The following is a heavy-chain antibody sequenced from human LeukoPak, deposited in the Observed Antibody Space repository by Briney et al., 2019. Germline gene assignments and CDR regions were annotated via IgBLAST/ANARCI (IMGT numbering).Heavy chain of an antibody. Sequence: ASVKVSCKASGGTFSSYAISWVRQAPGQGLEWMGRIIPILGIANYAQKFQGRVTIIADKSTSTAYMELSSLRSEDTAVYYCARGGSGSFIDYWGQGTLVTVSS. CDR1: GGTFSSYA. J-gene: IGHJ4*02. D-gene: IGHD3-10*01. CDR3: ARGGSGSFIDY. CDR2: IIPILGIA. V-gene: IGHV1-69*04.